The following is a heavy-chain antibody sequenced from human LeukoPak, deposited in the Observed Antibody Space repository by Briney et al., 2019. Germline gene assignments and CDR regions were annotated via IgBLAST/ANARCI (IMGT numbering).Heavy chain of an antibody. CDR3: ARATRYYYGSGSYYDY. CDR2: IHHSGST. D-gene: IGHD3-10*01. V-gene: IGHV4-38-2*02. J-gene: IGHJ4*02. CDR1: GYSISSGYY. Sequence: SETLSLTCTVSGYSISSGYYWGWIRQPPGKGLEWIGSIHHSGSTYYNPSLKSRVTISVDTSKNQFSLKLSSVTAADTAVYYCARATRYYYGSGSYYDYWGQGTLVTVSS.